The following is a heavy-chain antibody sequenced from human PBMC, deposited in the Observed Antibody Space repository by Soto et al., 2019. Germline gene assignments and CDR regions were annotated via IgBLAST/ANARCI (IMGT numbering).Heavy chain of an antibody. J-gene: IGHJ3*02. CDR2: IKQDGSQK. V-gene: IGHV3-7*05. Sequence: EVQVVESGGDLVQPGGSLRLSCAASGFNLSHYWMTWVRQAPGKGLEWVATIKQDGSQKYYVDSVKGRFTIFRDNAKSSLYLQMNSLRAEDTAVYYCARDRLKIVVSYAFDIFGQGTTVTVSS. CDR1: GFNLSHYW. D-gene: IGHD3-22*01. CDR3: ARDRLKIVVSYAFDI.